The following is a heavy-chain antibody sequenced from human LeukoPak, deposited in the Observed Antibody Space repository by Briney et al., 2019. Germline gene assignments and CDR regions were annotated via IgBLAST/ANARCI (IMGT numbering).Heavy chain of an antibody. CDR1: GYTFTSYD. D-gene: IGHD1-26*01. CDR3: ARAPEWGKSNFYYYMDV. V-gene: IGHV1-8*01. J-gene: IGHJ6*03. CDR2: MNPNSGNT. Sequence: ASVTVSCKASGYTFTSYDINWVRQAPGQGLEWMGWMNPNSGNTDYAQKFQGRVTMTRNTSINTAYMELSSLRSEDTAVYYCARAPEWGKSNFYYYMDVWGKGTTVTVSS.